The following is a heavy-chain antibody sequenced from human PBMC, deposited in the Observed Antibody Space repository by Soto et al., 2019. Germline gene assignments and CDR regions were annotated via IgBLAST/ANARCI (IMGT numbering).Heavy chain of an antibody. J-gene: IGHJ6*02. CDR3: AREDYDFWSGYRGYYYGMDV. V-gene: IGHV1-18*04. D-gene: IGHD3-3*01. CDR1: GYTFTSYG. Sequence: ASVKVSCKASGYTFTSYGISWVRQAPGQGLEWVGWISAYNGNTNYAQKLQGRVTMTTDTSTSTAYMELRSLRSDDTAVYYCAREDYDFWSGYRGYYYGMDVWGQGTTVTVSS. CDR2: ISAYNGNT.